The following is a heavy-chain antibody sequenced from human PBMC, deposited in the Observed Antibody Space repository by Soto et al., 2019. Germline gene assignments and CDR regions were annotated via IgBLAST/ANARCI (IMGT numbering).Heavy chain of an antibody. J-gene: IGHJ6*02. CDR2: IYYSGST. V-gene: IGHV4-61*01. D-gene: IGHD1-7*01. Sequence: SETLSLTCTVSGGSVSSGSYYWSWIRQPPGKGLEWIGYIYYSGSTNYNPSLKSRVTISVDTSKNQFSLKLSSVTAADKAVYYCARLNWNYNYYYYGMDVWGQGTTVTVSS. CDR3: ARLNWNYNYYYYGMDV. CDR1: GGSVSSGSYY.